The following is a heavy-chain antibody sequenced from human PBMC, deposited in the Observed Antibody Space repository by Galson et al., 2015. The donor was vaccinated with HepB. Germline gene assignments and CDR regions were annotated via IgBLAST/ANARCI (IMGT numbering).Heavy chain of an antibody. V-gene: IGHV3-23*01. CDR3: ANQRYSSSWYNYYGMDV. CDR2: ISGSGGST. D-gene: IGHD6-13*01. Sequence: SLRLSCAASGFTFSTYAISWVRQAPGKGLEWVSSISGSGGSTYYADSVKGRFTISRDNSKNTLYLQMNSLRAEDTAVYYCANQRYSSSWYNYYGMDVWGQGTTVTVSS. CDR1: GFTFSTYA. J-gene: IGHJ6*02.